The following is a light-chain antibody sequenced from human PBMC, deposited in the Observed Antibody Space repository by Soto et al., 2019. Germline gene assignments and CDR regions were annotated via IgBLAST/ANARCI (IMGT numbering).Light chain of an antibody. CDR2: EVM. J-gene: IGLJ2*01. CDR3: SSYTTTSTI. V-gene: IGLV2-14*01. CDR1: SSDVGGYNY. Sequence: QSALTQPASVSGSLGQSITISCSGTSSDVGGYNYVSWYQQYPGKVPKLLIYEVMRRPSGISSRFSGSKSGNTASLTISGLQAEDEADYYCSSYTTTSTIFGGGTKLTVL.